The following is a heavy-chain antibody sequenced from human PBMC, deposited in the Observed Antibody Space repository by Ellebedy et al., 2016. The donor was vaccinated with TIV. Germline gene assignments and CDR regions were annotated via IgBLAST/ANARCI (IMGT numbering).Heavy chain of an antibody. Sequence: SETLSLXXAVYGGSFSGYYWSWIRQPPGKGLEWIGEINHSGSTNYNPSLKSRVTISVDTSKNQFSLKLSSVTAADTAVYYCARKVVVVPAAYPKSNWFDPWGQGTLVTVSS. CDR1: GGSFSGYY. CDR3: ARKVVVVPAAYPKSNWFDP. J-gene: IGHJ5*02. CDR2: INHSGST. V-gene: IGHV4-34*01. D-gene: IGHD2-2*01.